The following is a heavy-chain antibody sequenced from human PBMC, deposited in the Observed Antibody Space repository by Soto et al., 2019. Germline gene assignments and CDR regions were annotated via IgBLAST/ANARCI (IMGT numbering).Heavy chain of an antibody. CDR2: INPSGGTT. CDR3: ARVRGGRSEYFFDY. Sequence: ASVKVSCKASGYTFTRYNVHWVRQAPGQGLEWMAIINPSGGTTYYVQKFEGRVTLTTDTSTSTVYMELSSLRSDDTAVYYCARVRGGRSEYFFDYWGQGNLVTV. CDR1: GYTFTRYN. J-gene: IGHJ4*02. V-gene: IGHV1-46*01. D-gene: IGHD2-15*01.